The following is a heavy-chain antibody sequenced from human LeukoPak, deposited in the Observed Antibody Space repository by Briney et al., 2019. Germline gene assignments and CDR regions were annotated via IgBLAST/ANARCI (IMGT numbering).Heavy chain of an antibody. V-gene: IGHV3-23*01. D-gene: IGHD2-2*01. J-gene: IGHJ4*02. Sequence: GGSLRLSCAASGFTFNNYPMTRVRQPPGKGLEWVSGISDSGGVTYYADSVKGRFAVSRDNSKNTLYLQMSSLRAEDTAVYYCAKRSKLSCSSTSCPLDYWGQGTLVTVSS. CDR2: ISDSGGVT. CDR1: GFTFNNYP. CDR3: AKRSKLSCSSTSCPLDY.